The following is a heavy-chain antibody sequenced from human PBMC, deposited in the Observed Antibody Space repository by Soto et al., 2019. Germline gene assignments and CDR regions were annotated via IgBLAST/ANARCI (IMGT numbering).Heavy chain of an antibody. CDR2: IDPADSET. V-gene: IGHV5-51*01. D-gene: IGHD5-12*01. CDR3: ARLGQGGYVQGMDV. Sequence: GESLKISCKGSGYSFITYWIAWVRQKPGKGLEWMGIIDPADSETKYSPSFQGQVTISADKSINTAYLQWSSLKASDTAMYYCARLGQGGYVQGMDVWGQGTTVTVSS. J-gene: IGHJ6*02. CDR1: GYSFITYW.